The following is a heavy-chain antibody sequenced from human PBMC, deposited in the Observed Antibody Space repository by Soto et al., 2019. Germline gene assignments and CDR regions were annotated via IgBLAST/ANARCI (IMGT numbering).Heavy chain of an antibody. J-gene: IGHJ6*02. Sequence: GESLKISCKGSGYSFTSYWISWVRQMPGKGLEWMGRIDPSDSYTNYSPSFQGHVTISADKSISTAYLHWSSLKASDTAMYYCAGMRPPHCGSGRYYYGRDVWGQGTTVTVSS. V-gene: IGHV5-10-1*01. CDR2: IDPSDSYT. CDR1: GYSFTSYW. D-gene: IGHD3-10*01. CDR3: AGMRPPHCGSGRYYYGRDV.